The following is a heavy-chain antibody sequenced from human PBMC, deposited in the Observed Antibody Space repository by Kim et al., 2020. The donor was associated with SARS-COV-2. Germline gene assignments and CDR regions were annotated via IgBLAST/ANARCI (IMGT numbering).Heavy chain of an antibody. CDR1: GFTFRSND. V-gene: IGHV3-23*01. CDR2: LSGSGGST. J-gene: IGHJ4*02. CDR3: VPTPNRYSGSFFK. D-gene: IGHD1-26*01. Sequence: GGSLRLSCAASGFTFRSNDMSWVRQAPGKGLEWVSGLSGSGGSTYYADSVKGRFTISRDNSKNTLYLQMNSLRAEDTALYYCVPTPNRYSGSFFKWGQGTLVTVSS.